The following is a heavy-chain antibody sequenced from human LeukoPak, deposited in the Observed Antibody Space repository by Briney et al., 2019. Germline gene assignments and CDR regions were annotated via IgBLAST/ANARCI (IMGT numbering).Heavy chain of an antibody. D-gene: IGHD3-16*02. V-gene: IGHV4-39*01. Sequence: SETLSLTCTVSGGSISSSSYYWGWIRQPPGKGLEWIGSIYYSGSTYYNPSLKSRVTISVDTSKNQFSLKLSSVTAADTAVYYCARRWNYRHWFDPWGQGTLVTVSS. CDR3: ARRWNYRHWFDP. CDR1: GGSISSSSYY. CDR2: IYYSGST. J-gene: IGHJ5*02.